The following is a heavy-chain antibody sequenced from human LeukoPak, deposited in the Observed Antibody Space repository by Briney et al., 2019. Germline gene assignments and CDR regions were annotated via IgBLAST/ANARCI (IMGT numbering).Heavy chain of an antibody. CDR3: ARMFRSSWYINWFDP. CDR1: GGSFSGYY. J-gene: IGHJ5*02. D-gene: IGHD6-13*01. CDR2: INHSGST. Sequence: SETLSLTCAVYGGSFSGYYWSWIRQPPGKGLEWIGEINHSGSTNYNPSLKSRVTISVDTSKNQFSLKLSSVTAADTAVYYCARMFRSSWYINWFDPWGQGTLVTVSS. V-gene: IGHV4-34*01.